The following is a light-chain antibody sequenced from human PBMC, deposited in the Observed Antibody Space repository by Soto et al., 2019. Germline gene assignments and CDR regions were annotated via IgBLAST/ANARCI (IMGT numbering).Light chain of an antibody. CDR1: QSVSRF. V-gene: IGKV3-11*01. CDR3: QQRSNWPLT. J-gene: IGKJ3*01. CDR2: DAS. Sequence: EIVLTQSPTTLSLSPGEGATLSCRASQSVSRFLAWFQQKPGQAPRLLIYDASNRATGIQARFSGSGSGTDFTLTISSLEPEDFAVYYCQQRSNWPLTFGPGTKVDMK.